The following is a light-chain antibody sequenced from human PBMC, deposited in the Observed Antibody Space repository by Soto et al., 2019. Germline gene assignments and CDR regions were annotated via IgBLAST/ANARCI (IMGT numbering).Light chain of an antibody. J-gene: IGKJ1*01. Sequence: EIVMTQSPATLSVSPWESATLSCRASQSVNSNYLAWYQQKPGQAPRLLLYGISKRATDIPDRFSGSGSGTEFTLTISSLEAEDFAVYYCQQRSNWPPITFGQGTKVDIK. CDR1: QSVNSNY. CDR2: GIS. V-gene: IGKV3-11*01. CDR3: QQRSNWPPIT.